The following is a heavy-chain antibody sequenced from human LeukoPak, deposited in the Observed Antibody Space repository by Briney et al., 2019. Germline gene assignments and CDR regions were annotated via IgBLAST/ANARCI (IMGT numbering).Heavy chain of an antibody. D-gene: IGHD5-24*01. V-gene: IGHV4-39*07. CDR2: IYYSGST. J-gene: IGHJ4*02. CDR3: ARWGSEWLQWFPQPFDY. Sequence: SETLSLTCTVSGGSISSSSYYWGWIRQPPGKGLEWIGSIYYSGSTYYNPSLKSRVTISVDTSKNQFSLKLSSVTAADTAVYYCARWGSEWLQWFPQPFDYWGQGTLVTVSS. CDR1: GGSISSSSYY.